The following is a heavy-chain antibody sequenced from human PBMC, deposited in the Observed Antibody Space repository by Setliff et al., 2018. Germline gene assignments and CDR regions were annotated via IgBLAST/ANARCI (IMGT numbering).Heavy chain of an antibody. V-gene: IGHV1-69*05. CDR2: TIPMFGTT. CDR3: AREGADTRSSTDYRYYMDV. J-gene: IGHJ6*03. CDR1: GGSFSSYG. D-gene: IGHD5-18*01. Sequence: SVKVSCKASGGSFSSYGITWVRQAPGQGLEWMGGTIPMFGTTNYAQKFQGRVTIITDESTSTAYMELSSLRSEDTAVYFCAREGADTRSSTDYRYYMDVWGKGTTVTVSS.